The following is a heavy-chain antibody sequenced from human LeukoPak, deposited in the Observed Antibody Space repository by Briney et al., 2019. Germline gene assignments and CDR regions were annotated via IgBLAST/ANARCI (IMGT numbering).Heavy chain of an antibody. V-gene: IGHV3-48*02. D-gene: IGHD3-10*01. Sequence: GGSLRLSCAASGFSFSSFEMNWVRQAPGKGLEWVSYISSSSSTIYYADSVKGRFTISRDNAKNSLYLQMNSLRDEDTAVYYCARDSKRLVSEGVWYYGSGSYLDAFDIWGQGTMVTVSS. CDR3: ARDSKRLVSEGVWYYGSGSYLDAFDI. CDR1: GFSFSSFE. CDR2: ISSSSSTI. J-gene: IGHJ3*02.